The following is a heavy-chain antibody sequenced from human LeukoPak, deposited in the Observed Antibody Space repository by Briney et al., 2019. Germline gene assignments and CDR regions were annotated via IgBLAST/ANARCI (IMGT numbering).Heavy chain of an antibody. CDR2: INHSGST. V-gene: IGHV4-34*01. Sequence: PSETLSLTCAVYGGSFSGYYWIWIRQPPGKGLEWIGQINHSGSTNYNPSLKSRATRPVDTPKKQFSLNLSTVTAADTAVYYCARGPWITFGGVSIDYWGQGSLVTVAS. CDR1: GGSFSGYY. J-gene: IGHJ4*02. D-gene: IGHD3-16*01. CDR3: ARGPWITFGGVSIDY.